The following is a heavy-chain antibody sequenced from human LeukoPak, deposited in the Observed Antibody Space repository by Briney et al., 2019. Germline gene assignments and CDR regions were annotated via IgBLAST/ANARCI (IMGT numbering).Heavy chain of an antibody. CDR2: ISYDGSNK. Sequence: SGGSLRLSCAASGFTFSSYAMHWVRQAPGKGLEWVAVISYDGSNKYYADSVKGRFTISRDNSKNTLYLQMNSLRAEDTAVYYCARDPPPSINLRASDSSGWSYWGQGTLVTVSS. V-gene: IGHV3-30*04. D-gene: IGHD6-19*01. J-gene: IGHJ4*02. CDR3: ARDPPPSINLRASDSSGWSY. CDR1: GFTFSSYA.